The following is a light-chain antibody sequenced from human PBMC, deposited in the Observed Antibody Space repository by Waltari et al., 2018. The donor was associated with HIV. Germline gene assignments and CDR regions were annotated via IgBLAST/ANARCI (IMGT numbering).Light chain of an antibody. Sequence: EIVLPQFPATLSLSPGERATLSCRASQSVSSYLAWYQQRPGQSPRLLIYDTSSRATGISARFSGSGSGTDFTLTISNLEPEEFAVYYCQQRGNWGLTFGGGTKVEIK. V-gene: IGKV3-11*01. CDR1: QSVSSY. CDR2: DTS. J-gene: IGKJ4*01. CDR3: QQRGNWGLT.